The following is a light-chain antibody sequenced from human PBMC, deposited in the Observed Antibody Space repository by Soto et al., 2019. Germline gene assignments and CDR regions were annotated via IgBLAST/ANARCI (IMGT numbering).Light chain of an antibody. Sequence: DIQMTQSPSTLSASVGGRVTITCWASQNVDRWLAWYQQKPGKAPKLLIHRASILERGVPSRFSGSGSGKEFTLTISNLQPDDIATYYCQQYTSSFRTFGPGSKVEVK. CDR3: QQYTSSFRT. CDR2: RAS. J-gene: IGKJ1*01. CDR1: QNVDRW. V-gene: IGKV1-5*03.